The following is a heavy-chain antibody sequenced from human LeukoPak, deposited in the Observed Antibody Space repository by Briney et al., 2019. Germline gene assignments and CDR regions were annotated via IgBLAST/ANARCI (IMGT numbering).Heavy chain of an antibody. J-gene: IGHJ6*03. V-gene: IGHV4-34*01. Sequence: SETLSLTCAVYGGSFSGYYWSWVRQPPGKGLEWIGEISHSGSTNYNPSLKSRVTISVDTSKNQFSLKLSSVTAADTAVYYCARVYDYYYMDVWGKGTTVTVSS. CDR2: ISHSGST. CDR3: ARVYDYYYMDV. CDR1: GGSFSGYY.